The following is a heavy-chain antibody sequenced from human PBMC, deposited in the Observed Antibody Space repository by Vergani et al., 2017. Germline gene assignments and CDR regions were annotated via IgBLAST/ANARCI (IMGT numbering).Heavy chain of an antibody. CDR2: IIPIFGTA. J-gene: IGHJ5*02. CDR1: GVTFSSYA. V-gene: IGHV1-69*01. CDR3: ARASMRVSPMGENNWFDP. Sequence: QVQLVQSGAEVKKPGSSVKVSCTASGVTFSSYAISWVRQAPGQGLEWMGGIIPIFGTAHYAQKFQGVVTMTADESTSTAYMELSSLRSEDTAVYYCARASMRVSPMGENNWFDPWGQGTLVTVSS. D-gene: IGHD3-22*01.